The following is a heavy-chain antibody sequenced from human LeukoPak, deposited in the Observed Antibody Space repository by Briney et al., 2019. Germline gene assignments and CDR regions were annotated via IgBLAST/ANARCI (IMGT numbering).Heavy chain of an antibody. CDR1: GFTFSSYS. J-gene: IGHJ4*02. V-gene: IGHV3-23*01. D-gene: IGHD1-20*01. Sequence: GGSLRFSCAASGFTFSSYSMNWVRQAPGKGLEWVSVISDSGGTTYYADSVKGRFTISRDNSRNTLYLQMNSLRAEDTAVYYCAKRFNWKYYDDWGQGTLVTVSS. CDR2: ISDSGGTT. CDR3: AKRFNWKYYDD.